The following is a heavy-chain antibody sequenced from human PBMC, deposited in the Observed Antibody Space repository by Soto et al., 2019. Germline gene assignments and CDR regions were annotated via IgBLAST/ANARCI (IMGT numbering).Heavy chain of an antibody. CDR2: IIPILGTP. CDR1: GDTFSTYA. V-gene: IGHV1-69*10. CDR3: ARERSRYDRSGYFRPDY. D-gene: IGHD3-22*01. J-gene: IGHJ4*02. Sequence: GASVKVSCKASGDTFSTYAISWVRQAPGQRLEWLGGIIPILGTPSYAQRFQGRVTITADKSTSTAYMELSSLRSEDTAVYYCARERSRYDRSGYFRPDYWGQGILVYVSS.